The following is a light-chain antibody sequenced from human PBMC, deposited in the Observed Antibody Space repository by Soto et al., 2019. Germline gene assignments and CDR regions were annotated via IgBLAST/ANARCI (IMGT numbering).Light chain of an antibody. CDR1: QSISAW. J-gene: IGKJ2*01. V-gene: IGKV1-5*01. CDR2: DAS. CDR3: QQYNSYSPT. Sequence: DIQMTQSPSTLSASVGDRVTITCRASQSISAWLAWYQQIPGKAPELLIYDASSLESGVPSRFSGSGSGTEFTLTISSLQPDDFAAYYCQQYNSYSPTFGQGTKLEI.